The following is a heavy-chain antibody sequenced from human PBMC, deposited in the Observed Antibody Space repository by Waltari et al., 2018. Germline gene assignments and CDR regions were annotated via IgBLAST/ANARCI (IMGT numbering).Heavy chain of an antibody. CDR3: ARDYCDRRNCHGMDV. J-gene: IGHJ6*02. CDR2: ISYNERNI. V-gene: IGHV3-30*04. CDR1: EFTFSSYA. Sequence: QVQLVESGGGVVQPGRSLRLSCAASEFTFSSYAMHWVRQAPGKGLGWGAVISYNERNIYYVDSVRGRFTITRDNSKKMLYLQMNSLRAEDTAVYYCARDYCDRRNCHGMDVWGQGTTVTVSS. D-gene: IGHD3-22*01.